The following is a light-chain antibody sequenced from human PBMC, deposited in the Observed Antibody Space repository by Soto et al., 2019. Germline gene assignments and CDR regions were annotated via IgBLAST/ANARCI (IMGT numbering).Light chain of an antibody. Sequence: QSVLTQPPSVSGAPGQTVIISCSGSSSNIGATYDVNGYRQHPCTVPKLLIYSNHKRPFGVPHRYSRSKSGSSTSLAITGLQAGDEADYFCQSYDSSLSGYVFGTGTNVTVL. J-gene: IGLJ1*01. CDR3: QSYDSSLSGYV. CDR1: SSNIGATYD. CDR2: SNH. V-gene: IGLV1-40*01.